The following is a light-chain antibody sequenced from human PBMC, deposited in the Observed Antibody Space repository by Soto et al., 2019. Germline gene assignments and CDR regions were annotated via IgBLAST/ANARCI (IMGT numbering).Light chain of an antibody. J-gene: IGKJ5*01. CDR3: QQRIKWPPLT. CDR2: DAS. V-gene: IGKV3-11*01. Sequence: EIVLTQSPATLSLSPGERATLSCRASQSVSRYLAWYQQTPGQAPRLLIYDASNRATGIPARFSGSGSGTDFTLNICSLEPEDSAVYYCQQRIKWPPLTFGQGTRLEIK. CDR1: QSVSRY.